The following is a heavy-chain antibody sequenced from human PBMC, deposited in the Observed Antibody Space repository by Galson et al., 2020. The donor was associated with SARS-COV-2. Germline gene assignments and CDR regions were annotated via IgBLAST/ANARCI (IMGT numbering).Heavy chain of an antibody. D-gene: IGHD2-2*01. CDR1: GFTFSSFG. V-gene: IGHV3-30*18. CDR3: AKDALVASWHSYNWFDS. CDR2: TSYDARNV. Sequence: GGSLRLSCAASGFTFSSFGMHWVRQAPGKGLEWVAITSYDARNVDYGDSVKGRFTISRDNSKRTPYLQMASLRAEDTAVYFCAKDALVASWHSYNWFDSWGQGTLVTVSS. J-gene: IGHJ5*01.